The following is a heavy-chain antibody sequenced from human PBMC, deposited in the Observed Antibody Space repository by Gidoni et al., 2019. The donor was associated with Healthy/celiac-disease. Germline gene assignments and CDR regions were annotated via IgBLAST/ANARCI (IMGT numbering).Heavy chain of an antibody. CDR1: GFTFSSYS. CDR3: ARVGYSSSWPFFDY. V-gene: IGHV3-48*02. J-gene: IGHJ4*02. Sequence: EVQLVESGGGLVQPGGSLRLSCAASGFTFSSYSMNWVRQAPGKGLEWVSYISSSSSTIYYADSVKGRFTISRDNAKNSRYLQMNSLRDEDTAVYYCARVGYSSSWPFFDYWGQGTLVTVSS. D-gene: IGHD6-13*01. CDR2: ISSSSSTI.